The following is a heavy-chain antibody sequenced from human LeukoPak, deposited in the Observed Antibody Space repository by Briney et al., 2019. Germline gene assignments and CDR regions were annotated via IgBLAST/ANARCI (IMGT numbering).Heavy chain of an antibody. CDR1: GYTFTGYY. D-gene: IGHD6-6*01. V-gene: IGHV1-2*06. J-gene: IGHJ3*02. CDR2: INPNSGGT. Sequence: ASVKVSCKASGYTFTGYYMHWVRQAPGQGLEWMGRINPNSGGTNYAQKFQGRVTMTRDTSISTAYMELSRLRSEDTAVYYCSEYSSSSTAFDIWGQGTMVTVSS. CDR3: SEYSSSSTAFDI.